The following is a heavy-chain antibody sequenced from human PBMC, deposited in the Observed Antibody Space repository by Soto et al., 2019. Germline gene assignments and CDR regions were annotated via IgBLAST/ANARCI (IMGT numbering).Heavy chain of an antibody. J-gene: IGHJ5*02. V-gene: IGHV4-30-4*01. CDR3: ASLVVTAHNWFDP. CDR2: IYYSGST. Sequence: PSETLSLTCTVSGGSISSGDYYWIWIRQPPGKGLEWIGYIYYSGSTYYNPSLKSRVTISVDTSKNQFSLKLSSVTAADTAVYYCASLVVTAHNWFDPWGQGTLVTVSS. CDR1: GGSISSGDYY. D-gene: IGHD2-21*02.